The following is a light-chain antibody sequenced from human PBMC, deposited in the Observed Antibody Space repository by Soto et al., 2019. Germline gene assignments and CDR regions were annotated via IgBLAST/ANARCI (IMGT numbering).Light chain of an antibody. Sequence: DIQMTQSPSSVSASVGDRITITCRASQGISRWLAWYQQKPGRAPKLLIYAASNLQTGVPSRFSGSGSGTDFALTITSLQAEDFATYHCQQAYNFPFTFGPVTKVDI. CDR1: QGISRW. CDR3: QQAYNFPFT. CDR2: AAS. J-gene: IGKJ3*01. V-gene: IGKV1-12*01.